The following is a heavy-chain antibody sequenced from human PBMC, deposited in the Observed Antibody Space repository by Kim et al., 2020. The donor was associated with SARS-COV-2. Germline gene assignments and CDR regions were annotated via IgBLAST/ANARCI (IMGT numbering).Heavy chain of an antibody. D-gene: IGHD3-10*01. CDR1: GFTFSTYG. Sequence: GGSLRLSCAASGFTFSTYGMHWVRQAPGKGLEWVAVISYEETNKYHADSVQGRFTISRDNSKNTLYLQMNSLRVEDTAVYYCAKDGLNYYGSGRSDYFDYWGQGTLVTVSS. CDR3: AKDGLNYYGSGRSDYFDY. V-gene: IGHV3-30*18. CDR2: ISYEETNK. J-gene: IGHJ4*02.